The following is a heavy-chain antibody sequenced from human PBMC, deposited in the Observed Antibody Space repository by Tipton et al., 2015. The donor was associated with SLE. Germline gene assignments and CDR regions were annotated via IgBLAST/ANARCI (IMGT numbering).Heavy chain of an antibody. CDR3: ARVGIAAAGAFDI. Sequence: TLSLTCTVSGGSISSYYWSWIRQPPGKGLEWIGYIYYSGSTNYNPSLKSRVTISVDTSKNQFSLKLSSVTAADTAVYYCARVGIAAAGAFDIWGQGTMLTVSS. CDR2: IYYSGST. CDR1: GGSISSYY. V-gene: IGHV4-59*01. J-gene: IGHJ3*02. D-gene: IGHD6-13*01.